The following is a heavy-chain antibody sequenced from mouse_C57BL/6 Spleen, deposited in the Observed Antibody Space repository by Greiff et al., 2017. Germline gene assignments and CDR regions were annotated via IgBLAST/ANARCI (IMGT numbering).Heavy chain of an antibody. CDR2: IRLKSDNCAT. D-gene: IGHD4-1*01. CDR3: PTGTPFAY. CDR1: GFTFSNYW. Sequence: EVKVVESGGGLVQPGGSMKLSCVASGFTFSNYWMNWVRQSPEKGLEWVAQIRLKSDNCATHYAESVKGRFTISRDDSKSSVYLQMNNLRAEDTGIYYCPTGTPFAYWGQGTLVTVSA. V-gene: IGHV6-3*01. J-gene: IGHJ3*01.